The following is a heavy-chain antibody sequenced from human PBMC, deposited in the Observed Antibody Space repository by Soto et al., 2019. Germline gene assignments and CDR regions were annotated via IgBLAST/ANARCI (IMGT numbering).Heavy chain of an antibody. CDR2: INSDGSST. D-gene: IGHD3-22*01. CDR3: ARWGLYNYHDSSGYSLNFDY. CDR1: GFTFSSYW. V-gene: IGHV3-74*01. J-gene: IGHJ4*02. Sequence: GGSLRLSCTASGFTFSSYWMHWVRQAPGKGLVWVSRINSDGSSTSYADSVKGRFTISRDNAKNTLYLQMNSLRAEDTAVYYCARWGLYNYHDSSGYSLNFDYWGQGTLVTVSS.